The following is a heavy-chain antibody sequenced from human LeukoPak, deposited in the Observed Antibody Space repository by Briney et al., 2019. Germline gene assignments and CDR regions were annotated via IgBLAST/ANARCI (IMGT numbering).Heavy chain of an antibody. J-gene: IGHJ4*02. CDR2: IWYDGSNK. Sequence: GGSLRLTWAASGFTFSSSGMHWVRQAPGKGLEWVALIWYDGSNKYYADSVKGRFTISRDNSKNTLFLLMNSLRAEDTAVYHCAKAPMDYGGYIYGHWASPYFDYLGQGGMLTVSS. CDR3: AKAPMDYGGYIYGHWASPYFDY. CDR1: GFTFSSSG. V-gene: IGHV3-30*02. D-gene: IGHD5-18*01.